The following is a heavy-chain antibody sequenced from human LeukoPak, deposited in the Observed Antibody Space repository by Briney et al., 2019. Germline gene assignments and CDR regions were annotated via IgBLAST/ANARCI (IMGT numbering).Heavy chain of an antibody. J-gene: IGHJ4*02. Sequence: GGSLRLSCAASGFTFSSYSMNWVRQAPGKGLEWVSYISSSSSTIYYADSVKGRFTVSRDNSKTTLYLQMNSLRADDTAEYYCAKGGPTGSNYFDFWGQGTLVTVSS. D-gene: IGHD1-26*01. CDR2: ISSSSSTI. V-gene: IGHV3-48*01. CDR3: AKGGPTGSNYFDF. CDR1: GFTFSSYS.